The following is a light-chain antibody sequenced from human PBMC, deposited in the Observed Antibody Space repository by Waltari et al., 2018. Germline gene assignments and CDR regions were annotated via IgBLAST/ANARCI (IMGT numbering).Light chain of an antibody. CDR2: AAS. CDR3: QQSKITPWT. V-gene: IGKV1-39*01. J-gene: IGKJ1*01. CDR1: QNIGTY. Sequence: EIQTTQSPSSLSASVGDRVTITCRASQNIGTYVHWYQQKPGKAPRVLIFAASNLYSGVPTRFSGSGSGTDFTLTIINLQPEDSATYYCQQSKITPWTSGQGTKVEIK.